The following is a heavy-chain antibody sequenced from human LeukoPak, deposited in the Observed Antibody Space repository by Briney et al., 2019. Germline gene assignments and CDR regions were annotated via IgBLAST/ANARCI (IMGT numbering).Heavy chain of an antibody. CDR1: GFTSSSYG. Sequence: GGSLRLSCAASGFTSSSYGMHWVRQAPGKGLEWVAFIRYDGSNKYYADSVKGRFTISRDNSKNTLYLQMNSLRAEDTAVYYCAKSASGGYDQVGYFDYWGQGTLVTVSS. CDR3: AKSASGGYDQVGYFDY. CDR2: IRYDGSNK. J-gene: IGHJ4*02. V-gene: IGHV3-30*02. D-gene: IGHD5-12*01.